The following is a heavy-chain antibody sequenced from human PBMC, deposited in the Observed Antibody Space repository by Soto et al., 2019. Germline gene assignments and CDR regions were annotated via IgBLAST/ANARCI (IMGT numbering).Heavy chain of an antibody. CDR1: GGSISSYY. J-gene: IGHJ6*02. Sequence: PSETLSLTCTVSGGSISSYYWSWIRQPPGKRLEWIGYISYTGSTNYNPSLRSRVTMSLDTSKNQFSLKLSSVTAADTAVYYCARARDYYYGSDYYGMDVWGQGTTVTVSS. CDR3: ARARDYYYGSDYYGMDV. D-gene: IGHD3-10*01. V-gene: IGHV4-59*01. CDR2: ISYTGST.